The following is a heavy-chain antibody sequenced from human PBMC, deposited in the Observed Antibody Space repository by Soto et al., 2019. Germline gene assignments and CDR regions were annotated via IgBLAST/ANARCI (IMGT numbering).Heavy chain of an antibody. Sequence: QVQLVESGGGVVQPGRSLRLSCAASGFTFSSYGMHWVRQTPGKGLEWVAVISYDGSNKYYADSVKGRFTISRDNSKNTLYLQMNSLRAEDTAGYYGAKDQEQQLDYWGQGTLVTVSS. CDR3: AKDQEQQLDY. J-gene: IGHJ4*02. D-gene: IGHD6-13*01. CDR2: ISYDGSNK. CDR1: GFTFSSYG. V-gene: IGHV3-30*18.